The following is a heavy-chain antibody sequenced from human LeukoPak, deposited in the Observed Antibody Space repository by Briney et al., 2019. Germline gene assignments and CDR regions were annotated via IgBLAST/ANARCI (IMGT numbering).Heavy chain of an antibody. V-gene: IGHV4-39*07. CDR1: GGFITSSNSH. Sequence: SETLSLTCTVSGGFITSSNSHWGWIRQPPGKGLEWVGTIYYSGSTYYKSSLKSRVTISVDTSKNQFSLKLSSVTAADTAVYYCARRTRTYYYGSGSFYYFDYWGQGTLVTVSS. J-gene: IGHJ4*02. CDR2: IYYSGST. D-gene: IGHD3-10*01. CDR3: ARRTRTYYYGSGSFYYFDY.